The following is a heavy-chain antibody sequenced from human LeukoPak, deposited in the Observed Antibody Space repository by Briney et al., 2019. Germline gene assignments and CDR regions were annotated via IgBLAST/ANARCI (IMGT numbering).Heavy chain of an antibody. D-gene: IGHD3-10*01. CDR1: GYTFTSYD. CDR3: ARGGRLLWFGELLSYWFDP. Sequence: ASVTVSCKASGYTFTSYDMNWVRQAAGQGLEGMGWMNPNSGNTGYAQKFQGRVTITRNTSISTAYMELSSLRSEDTAVYYCARGGRLLWFGELLSYWFDPWGQGTLVTVSS. CDR2: MNPNSGNT. J-gene: IGHJ5*02. V-gene: IGHV1-8*01.